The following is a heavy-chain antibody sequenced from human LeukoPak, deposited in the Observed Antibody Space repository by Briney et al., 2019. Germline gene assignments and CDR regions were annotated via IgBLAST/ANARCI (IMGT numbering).Heavy chain of an antibody. CDR2: IYYSGST. D-gene: IGHD5-18*01. V-gene: IGHV4-59*01. CDR1: GGSISSYY. Sequence: SETLSLTCTVSGGSISSYYWSWIRQPPGKGLEWIGYIYYSGSTHYNPSLKSRVTISVDTSKNQFSLKLSSVTAADTAVYYCARTEESGYSYRYFGYYYYMDVWGKGTTVTISS. CDR3: ARTEESGYSYRYFGYYYYMDV. J-gene: IGHJ6*03.